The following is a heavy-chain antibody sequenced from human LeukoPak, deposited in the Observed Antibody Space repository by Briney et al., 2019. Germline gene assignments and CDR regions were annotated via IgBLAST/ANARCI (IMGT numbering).Heavy chain of an antibody. Sequence: GASVKVSCKASGYTFTSCDINWVRQATGQGLEWMGWMNPNSGNTGYAQKFQGRVTMTRNTSISTAYMELSSLRSEDTAVYYCARGPRWLQPFDYWGQGTLVTVSS. V-gene: IGHV1-8*01. CDR1: GYTFTSCD. CDR3: ARGPRWLQPFDY. CDR2: MNPNSGNT. D-gene: IGHD5-24*01. J-gene: IGHJ4*02.